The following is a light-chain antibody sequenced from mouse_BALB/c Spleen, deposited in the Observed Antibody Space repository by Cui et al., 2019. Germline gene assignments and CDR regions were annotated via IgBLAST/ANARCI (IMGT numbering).Light chain of an antibody. CDR1: SSVSY. Sequence: QIVLTQSLAIMSASPGENVTMTCSASSSVSYMHWYQQKSGTSPKRWIYDTSKLASGVPARFSGSGSGTSYSLTISSMEAEDAATYYCQQWSSNPPTFGGGTKLEIK. CDR3: QQWSSNPPT. V-gene: IGKV4-59*01. CDR2: DTS. J-gene: IGKJ2*01.